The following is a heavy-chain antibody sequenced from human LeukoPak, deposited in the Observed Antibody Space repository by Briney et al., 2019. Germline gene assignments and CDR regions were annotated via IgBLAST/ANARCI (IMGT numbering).Heavy chain of an antibody. CDR3: ARDSVSSGWSPDTYYFDY. D-gene: IGHD6-19*01. CDR1: GFTFSNYW. V-gene: IGHV3-7*03. J-gene: IGHJ4*02. CDR2: IKEDGSEK. Sequence: GGSLRLSCAASGFTFSNYWMSWVRQAPGKGLEWVANIKEDGSEKYYVDSVKGRFTISRDNAKNSLYLQMNSLRAEDTAVYYCARDSVSSGWSPDTYYFDYWGQGTLVTVSS.